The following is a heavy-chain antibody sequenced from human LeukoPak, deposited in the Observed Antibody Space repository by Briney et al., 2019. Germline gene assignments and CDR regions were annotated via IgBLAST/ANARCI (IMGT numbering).Heavy chain of an antibody. J-gene: IGHJ5*02. D-gene: IGHD1-26*01. V-gene: IGHV3-23*01. Sequence: GGSLRLSXAASGFTFSSYAMSWVRQAPGKGLEWVSAISGSGGSTYYADSVKGRFTISRDNSKNTLYLQMNSLRAEDTAVYYCAKGGSYSGSRNWFDPWGQGTLVTVSS. CDR3: AKGGSYSGSRNWFDP. CDR1: GFTFSSYA. CDR2: ISGSGGST.